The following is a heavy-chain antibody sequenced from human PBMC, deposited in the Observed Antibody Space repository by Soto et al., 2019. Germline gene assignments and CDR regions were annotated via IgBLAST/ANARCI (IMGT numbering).Heavy chain of an antibody. CDR2: FDPEDGET. CDR3: ARVPRRWDSSSWRYGMDV. D-gene: IGHD6-13*01. Sequence: ASVKVSCKVSGYTLTELSMHWVRQAPGKGLEWMGGFDPEDGETIYAQKFQGRVTMTEDTSTDTAYMELSSLRSEDTAVYYGARVPRRWDSSSWRYGMDVWGQGTTVTVSS. CDR1: GYTLTELS. V-gene: IGHV1-24*01. J-gene: IGHJ6*02.